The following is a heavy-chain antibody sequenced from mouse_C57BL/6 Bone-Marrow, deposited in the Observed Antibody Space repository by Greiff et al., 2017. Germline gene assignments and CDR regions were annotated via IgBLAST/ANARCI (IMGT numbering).Heavy chain of an antibody. CDR2: IDPSDSYT. Sequence: QVQLQQPGAELVRPGTSVKLSCKASGYTFTSYWMHWVKQRPGQGLEWIGVIDPSDSYTNYNQKFKGKATLTVDTSSSTAYMQLISLTCGDSAVYYCARYGYYELYAMDYWGQGTSVTVSS. V-gene: IGHV1-59*01. D-gene: IGHD2-3*01. CDR1: GYTFTSYW. CDR3: ARYGYYELYAMDY. J-gene: IGHJ4*01.